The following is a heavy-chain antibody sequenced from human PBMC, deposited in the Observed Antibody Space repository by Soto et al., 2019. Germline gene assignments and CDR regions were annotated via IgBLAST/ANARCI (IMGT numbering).Heavy chain of an antibody. CDR3: ARDPPSGGDGMDV. J-gene: IGHJ6*02. CDR1: GGSISSYY. Sequence: SETLSLTCTVSGGSISSYYWSWIRQPPGKGLEWIGYIYYSGSTNYNPSLKSRVTISVDTSKNQFSLKLSSVTAADTAVYYCARDPPSGGDGMDVWCQGTTVTVSS. CDR2: IYYSGST. D-gene: IGHD3-10*01. V-gene: IGHV4-59*01.